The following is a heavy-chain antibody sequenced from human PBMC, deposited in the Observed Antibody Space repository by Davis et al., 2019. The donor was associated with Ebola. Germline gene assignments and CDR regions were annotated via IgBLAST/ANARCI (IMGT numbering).Heavy chain of an antibody. V-gene: IGHV4-30-4*08. CDR3: ARSSGDLDY. Sequence: WVRQPPGKGLEWIGYIYYSGSTYYNPSLKSRVTISVDTSKNQFSLKLSSVTAADTAVYYCARSSGDLDYWGQGTLVTVSS. CDR2: IYYSGST. D-gene: IGHD4-17*01. J-gene: IGHJ4*02.